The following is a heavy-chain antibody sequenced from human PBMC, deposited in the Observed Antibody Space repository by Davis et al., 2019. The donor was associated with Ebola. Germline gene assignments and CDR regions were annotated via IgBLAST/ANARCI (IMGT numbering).Heavy chain of an antibody. CDR2: IYYSGIT. J-gene: IGHJ1*01. D-gene: IGHD3-16*01. CDR3: ARKVGSGSYFQH. Sequence: SETLSLTCTVSGASISTSSFYWAWIRQPPGKGLEWIGSIYYSGITYYNPSLKSRVTISVDTSKNQFSLKLRSVTAADTAVYYCARKVGSGSYFQHWGQGTLVTVSS. CDR1: GASISTSSFY. V-gene: IGHV4-39*01.